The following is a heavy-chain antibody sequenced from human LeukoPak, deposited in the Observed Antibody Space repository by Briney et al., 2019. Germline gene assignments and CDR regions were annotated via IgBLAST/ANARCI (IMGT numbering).Heavy chain of an antibody. D-gene: IGHD2-2*01. CDR3: ARASRSKYYYYYYYMDV. Sequence: KASETLSLTCAVYGGSFSGYYWSWIRQPPGKGLEWIGEINHSGSTNYNPSLKSRVTISVDTSKNQFSLKLSSVTAADTAVYYCARASRSKYYYYYYYMDVWGKGTTVTVSS. CDR1: GGSFSGYY. V-gene: IGHV4-34*01. J-gene: IGHJ6*03. CDR2: INHSGST.